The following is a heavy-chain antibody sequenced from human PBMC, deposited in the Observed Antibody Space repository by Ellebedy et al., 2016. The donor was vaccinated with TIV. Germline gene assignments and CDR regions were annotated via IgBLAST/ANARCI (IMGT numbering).Heavy chain of an antibody. Sequence: GESLKISCAASGFTFSSYSMNWVRQAPGKGLEWVSYISSSSSTIYYADSVKGRFTISRDNAKNSLYLQMNSLRAEDTAVYYCANWDYSGSYSLSDAFDIWGQGTMVTVSS. D-gene: IGHD1-26*01. J-gene: IGHJ3*02. V-gene: IGHV3-48*04. CDR2: ISSSSSTI. CDR1: GFTFSSYS. CDR3: ANWDYSGSYSLSDAFDI.